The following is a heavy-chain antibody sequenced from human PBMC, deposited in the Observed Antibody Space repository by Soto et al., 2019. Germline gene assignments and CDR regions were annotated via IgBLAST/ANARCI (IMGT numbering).Heavy chain of an antibody. D-gene: IGHD6-19*01. CDR1: GGSFSGFF. Sequence: PSETLSLTCTVSGGSFSGFFWTWIRQPPGKGLEWIGEINHSGTTNYNSSPKSRVTISQDMSENQFSLSLTSLTVADTAVYYCVRGQWLPRGEYWGQGTLVTVSS. CDR2: INHSGTT. V-gene: IGHV4-34*01. J-gene: IGHJ4*02. CDR3: VRGQWLPRGEY.